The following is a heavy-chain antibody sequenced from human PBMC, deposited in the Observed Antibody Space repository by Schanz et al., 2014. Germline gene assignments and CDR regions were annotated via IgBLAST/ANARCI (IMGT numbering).Heavy chain of an antibody. J-gene: IGHJ4*02. CDR3: AAVGGD. CDR2: IYSRGNA. V-gene: IGHV4-59*08. Sequence: QVQLQESGPGLVKPSETLSLTCTVSGGSINSYYWNWIRQPPGKGLEWIGHIYSRGNANYNPSLQSRVTISRDTSKAQVSLRLNSVSAADTAVYYCAAVGGDWGQGTLGTVYS. CDR1: GGSINSYY. D-gene: IGHD3-16*01.